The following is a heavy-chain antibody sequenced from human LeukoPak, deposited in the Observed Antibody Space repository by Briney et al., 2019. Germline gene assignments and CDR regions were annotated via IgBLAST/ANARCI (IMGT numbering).Heavy chain of an antibody. CDR3: ARETYSSGWSPRFYYYYGMDV. CDR2: IWYDGSNK. V-gene: IGHV3-33*01. CDR1: GFTFSSYG. D-gene: IGHD6-19*01. Sequence: GRPLRLSRAASGFTFSSYGMHWVRQAPGKGLEWVAVIWYDGSNKYHADSVKGRFTISRDNSKNTLYLQMNSLRAEDTAVYYCARETYSSGWSPRFYYYYGMDVWGKGTTVTVSS. J-gene: IGHJ6*04.